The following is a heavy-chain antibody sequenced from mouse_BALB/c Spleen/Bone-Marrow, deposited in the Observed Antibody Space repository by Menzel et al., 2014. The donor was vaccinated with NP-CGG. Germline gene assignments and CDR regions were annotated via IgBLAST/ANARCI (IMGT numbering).Heavy chain of an antibody. J-gene: IGHJ2*01. CDR1: GYAFTNYL. V-gene: IGHV1-54*01. CDR2: INPGSGGT. CDR3: ARGITTGYFDY. D-gene: IGHD1-1*01. Sequence: QVHVKQSGAELVRPRTSVKVSCKASGYAFTNYLIEWVKQRPGQGLEWIGVINPGSGGTNYNEKFKGKATLTADKSSSTAYMQLSSLTSDDSAVYFCARGITTGYFDYWGQGTTLTVSS.